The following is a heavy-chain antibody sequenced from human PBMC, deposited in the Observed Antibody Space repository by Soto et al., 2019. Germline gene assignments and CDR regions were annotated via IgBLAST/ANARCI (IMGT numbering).Heavy chain of an antibody. CDR2: INHSGST. J-gene: IGHJ6*02. D-gene: IGHD2-2*02. CDR1: GGSFSGYY. V-gene: IGHV4-34*01. Sequence: SETLSLTCAVYGGSFSGYYWSWIRQPPGKGLEWIGEINHSGSTNYNPSLKSRVTISVDTSKNQFSLKLSSVTAADTAVYYCARGRAGYCSSTSCYTRYYYYYGMDVWGQGTTVTV. CDR3: ARGRAGYCSSTSCYTRYYYYYGMDV.